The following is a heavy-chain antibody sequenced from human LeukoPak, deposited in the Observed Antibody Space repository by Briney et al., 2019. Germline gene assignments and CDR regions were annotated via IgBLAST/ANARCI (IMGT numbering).Heavy chain of an antibody. CDR3: ARPGVGFDY. Sequence: PGRSLRLSCAASGFTFSSYAMHWVRQAPGKGLVWLSRINTDGTITSYADSLEGRFTISRDNAKNTVYLQMNSLRTEDTAVYYCARPGVGFDYWGQGALVTVSS. J-gene: IGHJ4*02. CDR1: GFTFSSYA. CDR2: INTDGTIT. V-gene: IGHV3-74*01.